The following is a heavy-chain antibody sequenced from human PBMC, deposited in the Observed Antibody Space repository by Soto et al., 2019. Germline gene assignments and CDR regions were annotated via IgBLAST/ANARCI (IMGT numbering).Heavy chain of an antibody. V-gene: IGHV3-30-3*01. CDR1: GFTFSNYA. D-gene: IGHD3-22*01. Sequence: QVQLVESGEGVVQPGRSLRLSCAASGFTFSNYAMHWVRQAPGKGLDWVAVISNDGSNKYYADSVKGRFTISRDNSKNTLYLQMNSLRAEDTAVYYCSRAVSVVSLIDYWGQLTLVTVSS. CDR2: ISNDGSNK. CDR3: SRAVSVVSLIDY. J-gene: IGHJ4*02.